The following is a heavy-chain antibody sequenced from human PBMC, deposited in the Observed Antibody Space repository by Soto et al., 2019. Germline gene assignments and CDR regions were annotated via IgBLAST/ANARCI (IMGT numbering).Heavy chain of an antibody. CDR3: AKRRGAGAHFDY. CDR1: GFTFSSYA. J-gene: IGHJ4*02. Sequence: DVQLLESGGGLVQPEGSLRLSCAASGFTFSSYAMGWVRQGPGKGLEWVAVVSIGGSTHYADSVRGRFTISRDNSKNTLSLQMNSLTAEDTAVYFCAKRRGAGAHFDYWVQGAVVTVSS. V-gene: IGHV3-23*01. D-gene: IGHD2-15*01. CDR2: VSIGGST.